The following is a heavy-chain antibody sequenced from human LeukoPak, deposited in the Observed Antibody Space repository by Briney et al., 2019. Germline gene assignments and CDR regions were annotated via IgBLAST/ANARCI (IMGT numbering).Heavy chain of an antibody. V-gene: IGHV1-2*02. J-gene: IGHJ4*02. CDR3: AKTYFDFWSGYSHFDY. D-gene: IGHD3-3*01. CDR1: GYTFTDYY. CDR2: INPNSGGT. Sequence: GASVKVSCKASGYTFTDYYMHWVRQAPGQGLESMGWINPNSGGTNYAQNFQGRVTMTRDTSISTAYMELSRLRSDDTAVYYCAKTYFDFWSGYSHFDYWGQGTLVTVSS.